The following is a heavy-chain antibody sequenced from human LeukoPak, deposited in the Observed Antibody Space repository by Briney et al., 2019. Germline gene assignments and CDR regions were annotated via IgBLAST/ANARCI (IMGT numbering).Heavy chain of an antibody. J-gene: IGHJ4*02. CDR2: IKQGGSEK. D-gene: IGHD3-22*01. Sequence: GGSLRLSCAASGFTFISYWMSWVRQAPGKGLEWEANIKQGGSEKYYVDSVKVRFTISRDNAKNSLYLQMNSLRAEDTAVYYCARCYDSSGYYYVPFDYWGQGSLVTVSS. CDR3: ARCYDSSGYYYVPFDY. V-gene: IGHV3-7*01. CDR1: GFTFISYW.